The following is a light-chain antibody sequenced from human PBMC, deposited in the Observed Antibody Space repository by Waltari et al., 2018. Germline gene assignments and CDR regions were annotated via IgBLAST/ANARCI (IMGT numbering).Light chain of an antibody. Sequence: DIVMTQSPDSLAVSLGERATINYKSSQSVLYSSNNKNYLAWYQQKPGQPPKLLIYWASTRESGVPDRFSGSGSGTDFTLTISSLQAEDVAVYYCQQYLSTPPTFGQGTKVEIK. CDR2: WAS. CDR3: QQYLSTPPT. V-gene: IGKV4-1*01. CDR1: QSVLYSSNNKNY. J-gene: IGKJ1*01.